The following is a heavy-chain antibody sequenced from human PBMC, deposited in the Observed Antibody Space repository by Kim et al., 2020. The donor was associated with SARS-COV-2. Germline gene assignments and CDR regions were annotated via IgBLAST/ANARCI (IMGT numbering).Heavy chain of an antibody. J-gene: IGHJ6*02. D-gene: IGHD5-12*01. V-gene: IGHV4-61*01. CDR1: GGSVSSGSYY. Sequence: SETLSLTCTVSGGSVSSGSYYWSWIRQPPGKGLEWIGYIYYSGSTNYNPSLKSRVTISVDTSKNQFSLKLSSVTAADTAVYYCARDLWYSGYEFEGVFGYYYYGMDVWGQGTTVTVSS. CDR3: ARDLWYSGYEFEGVFGYYYYGMDV. CDR2: IYYSGST.